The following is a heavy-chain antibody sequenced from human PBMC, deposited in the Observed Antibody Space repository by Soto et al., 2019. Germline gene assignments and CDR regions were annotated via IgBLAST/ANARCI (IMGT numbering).Heavy chain of an antibody. CDR3: AREDHSSAFSWVDN. CDR1: GGSISNYF. D-gene: IGHD6-13*01. J-gene: IGHJ4*02. CDR2: IYTTGST. Sequence: PSETLSLTCTVSGGSISNYFCSWIRQPAGKGLEWIGRIYTTGSTNYNPSLERRVTMSVDTSKNQFSLRLNSVTAADTAMHYCAREDHSSAFSWVDNWGQGALVTVSS. V-gene: IGHV4-4*07.